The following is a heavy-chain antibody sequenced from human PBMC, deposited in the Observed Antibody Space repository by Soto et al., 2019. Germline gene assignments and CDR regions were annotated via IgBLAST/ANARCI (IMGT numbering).Heavy chain of an antibody. CDR1: GFSLNTGGVG. CDR3: TDSRCGGDWRQSYSSRDDSAVDV. D-gene: IGHD2-21*02. J-gene: IGHJ6*02. V-gene: IGHV2-5*02. CDR2: IFWEDDK. Sequence: QITLMASGPTLAKPTQTLTLTCTFSGFSLNTGGVGVGWIRQPPGKALEQLALIFWEDDKRYSPAQRSRISINKDNSENQMVLTITDMEPVDAATYYCTDSRCGGDWRQSYSSRDDSAVDVRGLGPTVTVSS.